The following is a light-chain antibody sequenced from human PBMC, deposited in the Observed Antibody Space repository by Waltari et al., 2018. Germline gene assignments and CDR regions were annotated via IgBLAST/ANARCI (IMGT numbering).Light chain of an antibody. Sequence: EIELTQSPGTLSLSPGERATLSCRARQSVSSNYLAWYQQKPGQAPRLLIHGASSRATGIPDRFSGSGSGTDFTLTITRLEPEDFAVYYCQQYGGSPITFGQGTRLEIK. CDR2: GAS. CDR1: QSVSSNY. CDR3: QQYGGSPIT. J-gene: IGKJ5*01. V-gene: IGKV3-20*01.